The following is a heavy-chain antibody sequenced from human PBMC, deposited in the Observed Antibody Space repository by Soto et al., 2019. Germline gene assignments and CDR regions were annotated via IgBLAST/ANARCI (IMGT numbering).Heavy chain of an antibody. CDR2: ISSNGGST. J-gene: IGHJ4*02. CDR3: ARGPGYYFDY. CDR1: GGSISSSN. V-gene: IGHV3-64*01. Sequence: PSETLSLTCAVSGGSISSSNWWSWLRQPPGKGLEYVSAISSNGGSTYYANSVKGRFTISRDNSKNTLYLQMGSLRAEDMAVYYCARGPGYYFDYWGQGTLVTVSS.